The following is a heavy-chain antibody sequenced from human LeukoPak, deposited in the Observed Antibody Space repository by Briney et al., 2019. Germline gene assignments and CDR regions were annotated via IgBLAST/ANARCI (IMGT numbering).Heavy chain of an antibody. Sequence: PGGSLRLSCAASGFTFSSYWMHWVRQAPGKGLVWVSRINSDGSSTSYADSVKGRFTISRDNAKNTLYLQMNSLRAEDTAVYYCASLATKDAFDIWGQGTMVTVSS. CDR1: GFTFSSYW. V-gene: IGHV3-74*01. CDR3: ASLATKDAFDI. CDR2: INSDGSST. J-gene: IGHJ3*02.